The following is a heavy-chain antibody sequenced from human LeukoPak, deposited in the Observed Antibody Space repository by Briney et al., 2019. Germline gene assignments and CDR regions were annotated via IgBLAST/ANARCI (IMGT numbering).Heavy chain of an antibody. D-gene: IGHD3-16*01. V-gene: IGHV4-31*11. Sequence: SETLSLTCAVYGGSFSGYYWSWIRQHPGKGLEWIGYIYYSGSTYYNPSLKSRVTISVDTSKNQFSLKLSSVTAADTAVYYCARLKLGAYFDLWGRGTLVTVSS. CDR3: ARLKLGAYFDL. CDR2: IYYSGST. J-gene: IGHJ2*01. CDR1: GGSFSGYY.